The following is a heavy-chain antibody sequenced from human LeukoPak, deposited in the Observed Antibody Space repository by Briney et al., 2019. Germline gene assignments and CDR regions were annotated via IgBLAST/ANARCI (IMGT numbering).Heavy chain of an antibody. CDR3: ATERYYDSSGYQYYYYGMDV. V-gene: IGHV1-69*04. D-gene: IGHD3-22*01. CDR1: GGTFSSYA. CDR2: TIPSLGIA. J-gene: IGHJ6*02. Sequence: SVKVSCKASGGTFSSYAISWVRQAPGQGLEWMGRTIPSLGIANYAQKFQGRVTITADKSTSTAYMELSSLRSEDTAVYYCATERYYDSSGYQYYYYGMDVWGQGTTVTVSS.